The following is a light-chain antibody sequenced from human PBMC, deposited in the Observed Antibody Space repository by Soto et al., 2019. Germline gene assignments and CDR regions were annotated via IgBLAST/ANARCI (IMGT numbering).Light chain of an antibody. V-gene: IGKV1-39*01. Sequence: DIQMTQSPSSLSASVGDRVTITCRASQSISSYLNWYQQKPGKAPKLLIYAASSLQSGVPSRFSGSGSGTNFPLTISFLRLEDFETYCCQQSYSTPPIPFGQGTRLEIK. CDR3: QQSYSTPPIP. CDR1: QSISSY. CDR2: AAS. J-gene: IGKJ5*01.